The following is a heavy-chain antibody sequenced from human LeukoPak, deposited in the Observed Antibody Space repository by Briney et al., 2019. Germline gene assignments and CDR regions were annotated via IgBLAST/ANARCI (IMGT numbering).Heavy chain of an antibody. V-gene: IGHV3-30*18. CDR3: AKDEGSGCPDY. D-gene: IGHD6-19*01. Sequence: GRSLRLSCAASGFTFSSYGMHWVRQAPGKGLEWVAVISYDGSNKYYADSVKGRFTISRDNSKNTLYLQMNSLRAEDTAVYYCAKDEGSGCPDYWGQGTLVTVSS. CDR1: GFTFSSYG. CDR2: ISYDGSNK. J-gene: IGHJ4*02.